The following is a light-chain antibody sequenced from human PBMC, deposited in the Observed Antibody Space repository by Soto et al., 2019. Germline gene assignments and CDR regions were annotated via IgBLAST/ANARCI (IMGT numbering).Light chain of an antibody. Sequence: DIQLTQSPSFLSASAGDRVPITCRASQAISNFLAWYKPKPGRAPKLLIYAASTLQSGVPSRFSGSGSGKEGTLTISSLQPEEGATDYCQQLKFFPITVGQGTRLEIK. CDR1: QAISNF. J-gene: IGKJ5*01. V-gene: IGKV1-9*01. CDR2: AAS. CDR3: QQLKFFPIT.